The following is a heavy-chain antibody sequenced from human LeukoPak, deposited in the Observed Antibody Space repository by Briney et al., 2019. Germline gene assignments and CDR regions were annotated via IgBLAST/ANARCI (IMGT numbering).Heavy chain of an antibody. CDR2: INHSGST. CDR3: ARGKRPPRRITMVRGVRKDNWFDP. CDR1: GGSFSGYY. D-gene: IGHD3-10*01. Sequence: SETLSLTCAVYGGSFSGYYWSWIRQPPGKGLEWIGEINHSGSTNYNPSLESRVTISVDTSKNQFSLKLSSVTAADTAVYYCARGKRPPRRITMVRGVRKDNWFDPWGQGTLVTVSS. J-gene: IGHJ5*02. V-gene: IGHV4-34*01.